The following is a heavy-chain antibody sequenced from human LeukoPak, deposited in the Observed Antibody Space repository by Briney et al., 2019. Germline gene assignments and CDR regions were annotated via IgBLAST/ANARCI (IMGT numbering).Heavy chain of an antibody. Sequence: VASVKVSCKASGYTFTSYGISWVRQAPGQGLEWMGWISAYNGNTNYAQKLQGRVTMTTDTSTSTVYMELRSLRSDDTAVYYCAKTRNHAFDIWGQGTMVTVSS. J-gene: IGHJ3*02. CDR3: AKTRNHAFDI. CDR1: GYTFTSYG. V-gene: IGHV1-18*01. CDR2: ISAYNGNT. D-gene: IGHD1-14*01.